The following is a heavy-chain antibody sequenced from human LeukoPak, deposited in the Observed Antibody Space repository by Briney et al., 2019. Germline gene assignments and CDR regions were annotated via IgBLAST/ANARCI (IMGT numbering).Heavy chain of an antibody. J-gene: IGHJ4*02. CDR3: AKEERGYGFDY. CDR1: GFTFDDYA. Sequence: GRSLRLSCAASGFTFDDYAMHWVRQAPGKGLEWVSGISWNSGSIGYADSVKGRFTISRDNAKNSLYLQMNSLRAEDMALYYCAKEERGYGFDYWGQGTLVTVSS. V-gene: IGHV3-9*03. CDR2: ISWNSGSI. D-gene: IGHD1-1*01.